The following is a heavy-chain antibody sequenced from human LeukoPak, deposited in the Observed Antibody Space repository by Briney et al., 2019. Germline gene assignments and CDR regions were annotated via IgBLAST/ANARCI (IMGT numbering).Heavy chain of an antibody. CDR2: IYYSGST. V-gene: IGHV4-39*07. J-gene: IGHJ3*02. CDR1: GGSISSSSYY. Sequence: SETLSLTCTVSGGSISSSSYYWGWIRHPPGKGLEWIGSIYYSGSTYYNPSLKSRVTISVDTSKNQFSLTLTSLTAADTAVYYCARDGLVIGGGALDSWGQGTMVTVSS. CDR3: ARDGLVIGGGALDS. D-gene: IGHD2-21*01.